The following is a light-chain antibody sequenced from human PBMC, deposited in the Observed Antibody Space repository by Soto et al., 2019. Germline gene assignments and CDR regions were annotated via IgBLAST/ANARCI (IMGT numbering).Light chain of an antibody. CDR1: SSDVGGYNY. V-gene: IGLV2-14*01. CDR2: EVT. Sequence: QSVLTQPASVSGSPGQSITISCTGTSSDVGGYNYVSWYQQHPGKAPKLIIYEVTHRPSGVSSRFYGSRSGNTASLTISGLQAEDEADYYCKSRTTRNTHVFGTGTKVTVL. CDR3: KSRTTRNTHV. J-gene: IGLJ1*01.